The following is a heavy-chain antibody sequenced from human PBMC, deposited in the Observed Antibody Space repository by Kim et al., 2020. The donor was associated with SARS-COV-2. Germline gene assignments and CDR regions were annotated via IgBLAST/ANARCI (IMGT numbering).Heavy chain of an antibody. CDR2: ISGDGGST. J-gene: IGHJ4*02. Sequence: GGSLRLSCAASGFTFDDYAMHWVRQAPGKGLEWVPLISGDGGSTYYADSVKGRFTISRDNSKNSLYLQMNSLRTEDTALYYCAKLVGATSGFDYWGQGTLVTVSS. D-gene: IGHD1-26*01. CDR3: AKLVGATSGFDY. V-gene: IGHV3-43*02. CDR1: GFTFDDYA.